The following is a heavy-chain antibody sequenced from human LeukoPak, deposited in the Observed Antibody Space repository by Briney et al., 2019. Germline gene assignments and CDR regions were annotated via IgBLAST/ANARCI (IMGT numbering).Heavy chain of an antibody. CDR2: ISYDGSNK. CDR1: GFTFSSYA. D-gene: IGHD3-22*01. Sequence: GGSLRLSCAASGFTFSSYAMHWVRQAPGKGLEWVAVISYDGSNKYYADSVKGRFTISRDNSKNTLYLQMNSLRAEDTAVYYCARDSRPTTRYYYDSSGLDYWGQGTLVTVSS. V-gene: IGHV3-30*04. J-gene: IGHJ4*02. CDR3: ARDSRPTTRYYYDSSGLDY.